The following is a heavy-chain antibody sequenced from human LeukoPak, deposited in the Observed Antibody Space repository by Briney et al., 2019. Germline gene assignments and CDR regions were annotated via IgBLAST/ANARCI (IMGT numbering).Heavy chain of an antibody. V-gene: IGHV3-30-3*01. J-gene: IGHJ4*02. CDR2: ISYDGDNE. D-gene: IGHD4-17*01. CDR3: ARDQYGDYALDY. Sequence: PGGSLRLSCAASGFTFSNFAMHWVRQAPGKGLEWVAVISYDGDNEYYADSVKGQFTISRDNSKDRLYLQMNSLRAEDTAVYYCARDQYGDYALDYWGQGTLVTVSS. CDR1: GFTFSNFA.